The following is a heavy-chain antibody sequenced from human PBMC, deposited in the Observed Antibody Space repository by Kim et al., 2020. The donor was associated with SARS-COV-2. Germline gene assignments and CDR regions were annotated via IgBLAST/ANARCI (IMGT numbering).Heavy chain of an antibody. V-gene: IGHV3-23*01. Sequence: GGSLRLSCAASGFTFSSYTMSWVRQAPGKGLEWVSGIGLGGGRTYYAGSVKGRFTMSRDNSKNTLYLQMNSLRADDTAVYYCAKDMGGGVYGGNGGFFFDTWGPGTLVTVSS. CDR1: GFTFSSYT. D-gene: IGHD2-15*01. CDR2: IGLGGGRT. CDR3: AKDMGGGVYGGNGGFFFDT. J-gene: IGHJ4*02.